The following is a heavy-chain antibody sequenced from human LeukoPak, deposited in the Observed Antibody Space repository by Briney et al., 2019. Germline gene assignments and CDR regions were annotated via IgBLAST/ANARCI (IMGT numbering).Heavy chain of an antibody. CDR2: ISGSGGNT. D-gene: IGHD1-26*01. Sequence: PGGSLRLSCAASGFTFSTDVMSWVRQAPGKGLECVSAISGSGGNTYYADSVKGRFTISRDSSKNTLFLHMNSLRVEDTAIYYCAKDRTVGASYWYFDLWGRGTLVTVSS. V-gene: IGHV3-23*01. CDR3: AKDRTVGASYWYFDL. J-gene: IGHJ2*01. CDR1: GFTFSTDV.